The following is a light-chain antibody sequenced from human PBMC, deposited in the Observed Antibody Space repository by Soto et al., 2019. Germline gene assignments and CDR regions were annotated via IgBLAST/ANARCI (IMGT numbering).Light chain of an antibody. CDR2: DND. CDR1: SSNIGNNY. CDR3: GTWDSSLSAVV. V-gene: IGLV1-51*01. Sequence: QSALTQPPSVSAAPGQKVTISCSGSSSNIGNNYVSWYQQFPGTAPKLLICDNDKRPSGIPDRFSGSKSGTSATLDITGLQSGDEANYYWGTWDSSLSAVVFGGGTKFTVL. J-gene: IGLJ2*01.